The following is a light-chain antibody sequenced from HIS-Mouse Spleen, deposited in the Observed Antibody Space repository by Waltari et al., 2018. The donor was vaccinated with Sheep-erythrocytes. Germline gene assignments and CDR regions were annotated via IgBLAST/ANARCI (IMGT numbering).Light chain of an antibody. J-gene: IGKJ2*01. CDR2: KVS. CDR3: MQGTHWLYT. CDR1: QSLVYSDGKTS. V-gene: IGKV2-30*01. Sequence: DVVMTQSPLSLPVTLGQPASISCRSSQSLVYSDGKTSFNWFQSRPGQSPRRLIYKVSNRDSGVPDRFSGSGSDTDFTLKISRVEAEDVGVYYCMQGTHWLYTFGQGTKLEIK.